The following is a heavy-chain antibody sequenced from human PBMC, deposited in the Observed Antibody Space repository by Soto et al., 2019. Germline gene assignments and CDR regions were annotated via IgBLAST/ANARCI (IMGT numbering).Heavy chain of an antibody. V-gene: IGHV1-46*01. Sequence: QVQLVQSGAEVKKPGASVKVSCKASGYTFTYYYMHWVRQAPGQGLEWMGIINPSGGSTSYAQKFQGRVTMTRDTSTSTVYMEVSSRRSEDTAVYYCARGIAVAGMIYDYWGQGTLVTVSS. CDR1: GYTFTYYY. CDR2: INPSGGST. J-gene: IGHJ4*02. D-gene: IGHD6-19*01. CDR3: ARGIAVAGMIYDY.